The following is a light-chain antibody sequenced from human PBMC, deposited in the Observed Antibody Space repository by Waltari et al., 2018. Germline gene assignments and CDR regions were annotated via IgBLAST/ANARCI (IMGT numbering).Light chain of an antibody. CDR3: QQYDSFPRT. Sequence: DIQMTQSPSSLSASLGDRVTITCRASQDISNYLAWLQQKPGKAPKSLIYGASSLQSGVPSNFSGSGSGTDFTLTISSLQPEDFATYYCQQYDSFPRTFGQGTKVEIK. CDR1: QDISNY. J-gene: IGKJ1*01. CDR2: GAS. V-gene: IGKV1-16*02.